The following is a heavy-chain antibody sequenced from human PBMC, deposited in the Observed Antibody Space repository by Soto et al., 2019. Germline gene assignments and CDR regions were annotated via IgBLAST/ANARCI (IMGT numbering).Heavy chain of an antibody. CDR2: IYYSGST. CDR3: ARVTGDSSSSEYYFDY. Sequence: PSETLSLTCTVSGGSISSGGYYWSWIRQHPGKGLEWIGYIYYSGSTYYNPSLKSRVTISVDTSKNQFSLKLSSVTAADTAVYYCARVTGDSSSSEYYFDYWGQGTLVTVS. V-gene: IGHV4-31*03. J-gene: IGHJ4*02. D-gene: IGHD6-6*01. CDR1: GGSISSGGYY.